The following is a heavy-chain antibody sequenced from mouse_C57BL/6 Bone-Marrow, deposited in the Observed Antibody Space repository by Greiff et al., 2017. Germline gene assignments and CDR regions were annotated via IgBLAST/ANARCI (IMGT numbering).Heavy chain of an antibody. CDR3: ATEVDYGSSYDWYFDV. Sequence: QVQLQQSGAELVMPGASVKLSCKASGYTFTSYWMHWVKQRPGQGLEWIGEIDPSDSYTNYNQKFKGKSTLTVDKSSSTAYMQLSSLTSEDSAVYYGATEVDYGSSYDWYFDVWGKGTTVTVSS. J-gene: IGHJ1*03. CDR2: IDPSDSYT. D-gene: IGHD1-1*01. CDR1: GYTFTSYW. V-gene: IGHV1-69*01.